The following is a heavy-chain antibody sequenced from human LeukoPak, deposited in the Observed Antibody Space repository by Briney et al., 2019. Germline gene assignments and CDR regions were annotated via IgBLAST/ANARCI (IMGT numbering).Heavy chain of an antibody. CDR3: AKGDSSSWYYKDPGHDAFDI. CDR2: ISFDGGNK. Sequence: GGSLRLSCAASGFTFSTYAMHWVRQAPGNGLEWVAVISFDGGNKYYADSVKGRFTISRDNSKNTLYLQMNSLRAEDTAVYYCAKGDSSSWYYKDPGHDAFDIWGQGTMVTVSS. J-gene: IGHJ3*02. V-gene: IGHV3-30*04. CDR1: GFTFSTYA. D-gene: IGHD6-13*01.